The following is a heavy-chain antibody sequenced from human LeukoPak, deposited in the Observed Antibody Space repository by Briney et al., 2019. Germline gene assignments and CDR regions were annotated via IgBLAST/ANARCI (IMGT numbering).Heavy chain of an antibody. D-gene: IGHD2-15*01. J-gene: IGHJ6*02. CDR2: IYTSGST. CDR3: ARAGDGYCSGGSCQYYYYGMDV. CDR1: GGSISSYY. Sequence: SETLSLTCTVSGGSISSYYWSWIRQPAGKGLEWIGRIYTSGSTNYNPSLKSRVAMSVDTSKNQFSLKLSSVTAADTAVYYCARAGDGYCSGGSCQYYYYGMDVWGQGTTVTVSS. V-gene: IGHV4-4*07.